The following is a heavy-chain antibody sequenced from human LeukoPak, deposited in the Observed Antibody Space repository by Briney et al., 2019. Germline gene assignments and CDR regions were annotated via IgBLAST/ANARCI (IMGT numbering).Heavy chain of an antibody. J-gene: IGHJ5*02. CDR1: GYTFTGYY. CDR3: ARQRVAAAGPNWFDP. V-gene: IGHV1-2*02. D-gene: IGHD6-13*01. CDR2: INPNTGGT. Sequence: ASVKVSCKASGYTFTGYYMHWVRQAPGRGLEWMGWINPNTGGTNYAQQFQGRVTMTRDTSISTAYMELSRLKSDDTAVHYCARQRVAAAGPNWFDPWGQGTLVTVSS.